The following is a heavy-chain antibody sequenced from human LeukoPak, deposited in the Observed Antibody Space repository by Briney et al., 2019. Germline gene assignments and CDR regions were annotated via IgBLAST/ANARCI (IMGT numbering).Heavy chain of an antibody. V-gene: IGHV3-66*04. CDR3: ARREEYVTGGTDY. CDR1: GFTVSSNY. J-gene: IGHJ4*02. Sequence: GGSLRLSCAASGFTVSSNYMSWVRQAPGKGLEWVSVIYSGGSTYYADSVKGRFTISRDNSKNTLYLQMNSLRAEDTAVYYCARREEYVTGGTDYWGQGTLVTVSS. CDR2: IYSGGST. D-gene: IGHD1/OR15-1a*01.